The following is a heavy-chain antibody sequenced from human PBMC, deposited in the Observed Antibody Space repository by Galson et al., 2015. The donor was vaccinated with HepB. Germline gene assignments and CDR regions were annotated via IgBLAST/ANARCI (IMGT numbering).Heavy chain of an antibody. CDR1: GFTFGSYE. CDR3: AGSLGPGPWGGWYFDL. J-gene: IGHJ2*01. D-gene: IGHD3-10*01. Sequence: SLRLSGAASGFTFGSYEMNWVRQAAGQGLEGVSYISSSGRPIYYADSVKGRFTISRDNAKNSLYLQMNSLRAEDTAVYYCAGSLGPGPWGGWYFDLWGRGTLVTVSS. CDR2: ISSSGRPI. V-gene: IGHV3-48*03.